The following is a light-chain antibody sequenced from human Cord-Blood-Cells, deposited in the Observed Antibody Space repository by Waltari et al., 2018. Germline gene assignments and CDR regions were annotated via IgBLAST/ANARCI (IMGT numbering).Light chain of an antibody. Sequence: QSALTQPPSVSGSPGQSVTLSCTGPSSDVGSYNRVSWYQQPPGTAPKLMIYAVSNRPSGVPDRFSGSKSGNTASLTISGLQAEDEADYYCSSYTSSSTYVFGTGTKVTVL. CDR2: AVS. J-gene: IGLJ1*01. CDR3: SSYTSSSTYV. V-gene: IGLV2-18*02. CDR1: SSDVGSYNR.